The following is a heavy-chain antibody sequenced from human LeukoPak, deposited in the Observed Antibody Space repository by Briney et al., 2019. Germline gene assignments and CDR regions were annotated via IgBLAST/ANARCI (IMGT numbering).Heavy chain of an antibody. J-gene: IGHJ4*02. D-gene: IGHD3-3*01. Sequence: SETLSLTCTVSGGSISSDSYYWSWIRQPAGKGLEWIGRIYTSGSTNYNPSLKSRVTMSVDTSKNQFSLKLRSVTAADTAVYYCARDFWSGSYYFDYWGQXTLVTVSS. V-gene: IGHV4-61*02. CDR2: IYTSGST. CDR1: GGSISSDSYY. CDR3: ARDFWSGSYYFDY.